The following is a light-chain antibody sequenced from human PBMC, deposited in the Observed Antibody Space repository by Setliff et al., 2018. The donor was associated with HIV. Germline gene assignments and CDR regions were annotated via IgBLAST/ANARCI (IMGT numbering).Light chain of an antibody. CDR1: SSNIGSNT. Sequence: QSVLAQPPPASGTPGQRVTISCSGSSSNIGSNTVNWYQQPSGTAPKLLIYRNNQRPSGVPYRFSGSKSGTSASLAISGLQAEEEADYYCAAWDDSMNGYVFGTGTKVTVL. CDR3: AAWDDSMNGYV. J-gene: IGLJ1*01. V-gene: IGLV1-44*01. CDR2: RNN.